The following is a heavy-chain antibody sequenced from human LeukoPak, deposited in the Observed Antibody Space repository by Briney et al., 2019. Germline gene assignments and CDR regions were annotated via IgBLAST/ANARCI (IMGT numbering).Heavy chain of an antibody. Sequence: SQTLSLTCTVSGGSISSGDYYWSWIRQPPGKGLEWIGYIYYSGSTYYNPSLKSRVTISVDTSKNQFSLKLSSVTAADTAVYYCASRGYGSGSYVVYWGQGTLVTVSS. CDR3: ASRGYGSGSYVVY. J-gene: IGHJ4*02. V-gene: IGHV4-30-4*01. D-gene: IGHD3-10*01. CDR1: GGSISSGDYY. CDR2: IYYSGST.